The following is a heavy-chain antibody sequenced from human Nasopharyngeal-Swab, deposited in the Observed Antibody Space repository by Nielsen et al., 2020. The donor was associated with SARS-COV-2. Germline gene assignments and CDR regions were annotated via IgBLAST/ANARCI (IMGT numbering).Heavy chain of an antibody. V-gene: IGHV3-9*02. D-gene: IGHD5-12*01. Sequence: SLKISCVASGFISDDYSMHWVRQGPGRALEWVSGIAWNSVVIGYAVSVKVQFTISRDNAKNSLYLEMNSLRPEDTALYYCIKGVDITSRTARAFDIWGQGTMVTVSS. CDR1: GFISDDYS. J-gene: IGHJ3*02. CDR2: IAWNSVVI. CDR3: IKGVDITSRTARAFDI.